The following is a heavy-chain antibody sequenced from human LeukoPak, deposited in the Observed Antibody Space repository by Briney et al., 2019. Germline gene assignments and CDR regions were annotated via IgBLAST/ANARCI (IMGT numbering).Heavy chain of an antibody. D-gene: IGHD1-26*01. J-gene: IGHJ3*02. CDR2: INPSGGST. CDR3: ARRSNSGSYDDAFDI. V-gene: IGHV1-46*01. Sequence: ASVKVSCKASGYTFTSYYMHWVRQAPGQGLEWMGIINPSGGSTSYAQKFQGRVTMTRDTSTSTVYMELSSLRSEDTAVYYCARRSNSGSYDDAFDIWGQGTMVTVSS. CDR1: GYTFTSYY.